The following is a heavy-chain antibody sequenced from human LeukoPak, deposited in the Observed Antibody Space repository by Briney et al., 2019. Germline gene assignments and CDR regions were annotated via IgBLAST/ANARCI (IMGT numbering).Heavy chain of an antibody. D-gene: IGHD2-8*01. J-gene: IGHJ4*02. CDR1: GGTFSSYA. CDR3: AKLMFYFDY. V-gene: IGHV1-69*04. Sequence: GASVKVSCKASGGTFSSYAISWVRQAPGQGLEWTGRIIPILGIANYAQKFQGRVTITADKSTSTAYMELSSLRSEDTAVYYCAKLMFYFDYWGQGTLVTVSS. CDR2: IIPILGIA.